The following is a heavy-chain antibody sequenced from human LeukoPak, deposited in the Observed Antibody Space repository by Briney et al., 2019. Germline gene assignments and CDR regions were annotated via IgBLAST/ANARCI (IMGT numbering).Heavy chain of an antibody. Sequence: SETLSLTCTVSGGSISSYYWSWIRQPPGKGLEWIGYIYYSGSTNYNPSLKSRVTISVDTSKNQFSLKLSSVTAADTAVYYCAQSYDSSGFYNYWGQGTLVTVSS. CDR3: AQSYDSSGFYNY. D-gene: IGHD3-22*01. CDR2: IYYSGST. J-gene: IGHJ4*02. CDR1: GGSISSYY. V-gene: IGHV4-59*01.